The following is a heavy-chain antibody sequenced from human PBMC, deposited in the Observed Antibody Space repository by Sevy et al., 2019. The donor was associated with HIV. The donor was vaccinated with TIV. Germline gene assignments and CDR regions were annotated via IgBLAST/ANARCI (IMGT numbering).Heavy chain of an antibody. CDR2: ISSSSSTI. D-gene: IGHD1-26*01. CDR1: GFTFSSYS. CDR3: ARDRIVGATSDYYGMDV. J-gene: IGHJ6*02. Sequence: GGSLRLSCAASGFTFSSYSMNWVRQAPGKGLEWVSYISSSSSTIYYADSVKGGFTISRDNAKNSLYLQMNSLRAEDTAVYYCARDRIVGATSDYYGMDVWGQGTTVTVSS. V-gene: IGHV3-48*01.